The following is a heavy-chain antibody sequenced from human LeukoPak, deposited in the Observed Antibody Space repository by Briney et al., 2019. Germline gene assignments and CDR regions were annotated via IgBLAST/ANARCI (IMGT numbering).Heavy chain of an antibody. Sequence: GESLKISCKGSGYSFTSYWIGWVCQMPGKGLEWMGIIYPGDSDTRYSPSFQGQVTISADKSISTAYLQWSSLKASDTAMYYCARSSGWYDSVEYFQHWGQGTLVTVSS. CDR2: IYPGDSDT. D-gene: IGHD6-19*01. CDR1: GYSFTSYW. V-gene: IGHV5-51*01. CDR3: ARSSGWYDSVEYFQH. J-gene: IGHJ1*01.